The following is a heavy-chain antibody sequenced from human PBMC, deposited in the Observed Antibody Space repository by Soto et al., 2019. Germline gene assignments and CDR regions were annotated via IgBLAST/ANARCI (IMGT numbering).Heavy chain of an antibody. Sequence: QVQLVQSGAEEKKPGASVKVSCKASGYTFTNYAMHWVRQAPGQRLEWMGWIHAGNGNTKYSQKFQGRVTITRDTSASTAYMELSSLRSEDTAVYYFARGFPLGVDSWGQGTLVTVSS. CDR2: IHAGNGNT. V-gene: IGHV1-3*05. CDR1: GYTFTNYA. J-gene: IGHJ5*01. CDR3: ARGFPLGVDS. D-gene: IGHD3-3*01.